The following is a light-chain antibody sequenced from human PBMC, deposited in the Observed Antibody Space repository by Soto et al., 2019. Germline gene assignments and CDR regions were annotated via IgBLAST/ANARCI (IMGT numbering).Light chain of an antibody. CDR3: QRYNSYRLT. Sequence: DLQMTQSPSSLAASVGDRITITCRASQGINSWLAWYQQKPEKAPKSLIYTASSLQRGVPSSFSGSGYGTDFTLTISNLQPEDFGTYFCQRYNSYRLTFGGGTKVEIK. CDR2: TAS. V-gene: IGKV1D-16*01. J-gene: IGKJ4*01. CDR1: QGINSW.